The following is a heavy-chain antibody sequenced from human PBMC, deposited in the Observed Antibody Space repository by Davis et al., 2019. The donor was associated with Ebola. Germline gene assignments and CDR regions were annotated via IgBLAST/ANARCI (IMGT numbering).Heavy chain of an antibody. Sequence: GESLKISCAASGFTFTSYSMTWVRQAPGKGLEWVSGISGSDSSTYYADSVKGRFTFSRDNSKNTLNLQMNSLRPEDTAVYFCAREPHCGVVLSYYYYYYMDVWGKGTTVTVSS. CDR3: AREPHCGVVLSYYYYYYMDV. V-gene: IGHV3-23*01. CDR1: GFTFTSYS. CDR2: ISGSDSST. D-gene: IGHD3-3*01. J-gene: IGHJ6*03.